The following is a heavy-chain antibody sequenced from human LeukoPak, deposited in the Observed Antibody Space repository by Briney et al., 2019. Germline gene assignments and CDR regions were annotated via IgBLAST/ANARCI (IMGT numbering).Heavy chain of an antibody. CDR3: ACRGDNTNGIWQH. D-gene: IGHD2-8*01. J-gene: IGHJ4*02. CDR2: IRYDGSNK. CDR1: GFTFSSSA. Sequence: GGSLRLSCAASGFTFSSSAMHWVRQAPGKGLEWVAFIRYDGSNKYYADSVKGRFTISRDNSKNTLYLQMNSLRAEDTAVYYCACRGDNTNGIWQHWGQGTLVTVSS. V-gene: IGHV3-30*02.